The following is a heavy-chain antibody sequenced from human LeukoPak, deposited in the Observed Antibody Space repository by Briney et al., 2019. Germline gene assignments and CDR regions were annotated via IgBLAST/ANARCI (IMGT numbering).Heavy chain of an antibody. Sequence: GASVKVSCKASEYTFTGYYIHWVRQAPGQGLEWMGWIDPNTGDSNYVQKFQGRVTMTRDTSISTAYMELSRLRSDDTAFYYCARIRYCGSISCYYIDYWGQGTLVTVSA. CDR2: IDPNTGDS. J-gene: IGHJ4*02. D-gene: IGHD2-2*01. CDR3: ARIRYCGSISCYYIDY. V-gene: IGHV1-2*02. CDR1: EYTFTGYY.